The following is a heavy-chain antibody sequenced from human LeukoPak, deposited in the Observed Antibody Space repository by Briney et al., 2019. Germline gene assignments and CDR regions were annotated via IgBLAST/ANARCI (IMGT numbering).Heavy chain of an antibody. CDR1: GGSFSGYY. Sequence: PSETLSLTCAVYGGSFSGYYWSWIRQPPGKGLEWIGEINHSGGTNYNPSLKSRVTISVDTSKNQFSLKLSSVTAADTAVYYCARGLSYYYDSSGYPNWFDPWGQGTLVTVSP. V-gene: IGHV4-34*01. CDR3: ARGLSYYYDSSGYPNWFDP. D-gene: IGHD3-22*01. CDR2: INHSGGT. J-gene: IGHJ5*02.